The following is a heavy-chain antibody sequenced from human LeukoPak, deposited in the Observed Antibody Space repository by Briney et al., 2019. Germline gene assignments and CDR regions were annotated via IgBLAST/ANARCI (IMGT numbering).Heavy chain of an antibody. Sequence: PGGSLRLSCAASGFTFSSYGMHWVRQAPGKGLEWVAVIWYDGSNKYYADSVKGRFTISRDNSKNTLYLQMNSLRAEDTAVYYCAREGREVRGVIIPEYFDYWSQGTLVNVSS. CDR2: IWYDGSNK. CDR3: AREGREVRGVIIPEYFDY. J-gene: IGHJ4*02. D-gene: IGHD3-10*01. CDR1: GFTFSSYG. V-gene: IGHV3-33*01.